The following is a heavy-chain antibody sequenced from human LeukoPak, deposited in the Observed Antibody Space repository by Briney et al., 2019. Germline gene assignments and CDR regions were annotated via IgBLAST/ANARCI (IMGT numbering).Heavy chain of an antibody. J-gene: IGHJ4*02. CDR2: IYPSSGGT. Sequence: ASVKVSCKASGYTFTNYHMHWVRQAPGQGLEWMGRIYPSSGGTNYAQKFQGRITLTTDTSINTAYMELRSLRSDDTAVYYCARDLGDYGDLLEDYWGQGTLVTVSS. D-gene: IGHD4-17*01. V-gene: IGHV1-2*06. CDR3: ARDLGDYGDLLEDY. CDR1: GYTFTNYH.